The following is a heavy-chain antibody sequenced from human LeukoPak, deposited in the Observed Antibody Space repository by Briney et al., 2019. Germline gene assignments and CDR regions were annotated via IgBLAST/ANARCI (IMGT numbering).Heavy chain of an antibody. CDR2: IYYSGST. D-gene: IGHD3-22*01. CDR1: GGSISSYY. V-gene: IGHV4-59*01. Sequence: SETLSLTCTVSGGSISSYYWGWIRQPPGKGLEWIGYIYYSGSTNYNPSLKSRVTISVDTSKNQFSLKLSSVTAADTAVYYCARNKYYDSSGYFDYWGQGTLVTVSS. CDR3: ARNKYYDSSGYFDY. J-gene: IGHJ4*02.